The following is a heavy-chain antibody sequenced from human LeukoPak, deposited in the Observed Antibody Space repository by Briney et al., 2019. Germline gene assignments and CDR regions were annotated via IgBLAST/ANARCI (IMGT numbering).Heavy chain of an antibody. CDR1: GLTQSRLL. Sequence: GGSLTLPCALYGLTQSRLLNMGLREPPGKGLEWVSVRYSGRNTTFYADSVKRSYTVSRDNYKHTLSLKVRSLNPDDTAVFFCANRGSYSVSWTRYILDAFDFWGRGTPVTVS. J-gene: IGHJ3*01. CDR3: ANRGSYSVSWTRYILDAFDF. D-gene: IGHD3/OR15-3a*01. V-gene: IGHV3-66*01. CDR2: RYSGRNT.